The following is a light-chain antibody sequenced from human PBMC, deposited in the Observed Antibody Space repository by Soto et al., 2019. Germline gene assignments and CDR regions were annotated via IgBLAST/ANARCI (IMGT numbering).Light chain of an antibody. CDR2: GNS. V-gene: IGLV1-40*01. J-gene: IGLJ1*01. Sequence: QAVLTQPPSVSGAPGQRVTISCTGSSSNIGAGYDVHWYQQLPGTAPKLLIYGNSNRPSGVPDRFSGSKSGTSASLAITGAQAEDEADYYCQSYDSSLSGLVFGTGTKLTVL. CDR1: SSNIGAGYD. CDR3: QSYDSSLSGLV.